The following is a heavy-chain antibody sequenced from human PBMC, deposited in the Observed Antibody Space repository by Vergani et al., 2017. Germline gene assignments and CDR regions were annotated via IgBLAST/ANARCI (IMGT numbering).Heavy chain of an antibody. CDR3: AREEYNSTSFDY. D-gene: IGHD2-2*01. CDR1: GFTFNSYG. CDR2: ISYDGSNK. J-gene: IGHJ4*02. Sequence: QVQLVESGGGVVQPGGSLRLSCAASGFTFNSYGMHWVRQAPGKGLEWVAVISYDGSNKYYADSVKGRFTISRDNSKNTLYLQMNSLRAEDTAVYYCAREEYNSTSFDYWGQGTLVTVSS. V-gene: IGHV3-30*19.